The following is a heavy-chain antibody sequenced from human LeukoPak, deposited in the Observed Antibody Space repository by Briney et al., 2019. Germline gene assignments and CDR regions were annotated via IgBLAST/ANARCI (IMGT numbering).Heavy chain of an antibody. J-gene: IGHJ4*02. CDR2: ISGSGGST. CDR3: AKDLRYSSSAGTFDY. D-gene: IGHD6-6*01. Sequence: GGSLRLSCAASGFTFSSYAMSWVRQAPGKGLEWVSAISGSGGSTYYADSVKGRFTISRDNSKNTLYPQMNSLRAEDTAVYYCAKDLRYSSSAGTFDYWGQGTLVTVSS. V-gene: IGHV3-23*01. CDR1: GFTFSSYA.